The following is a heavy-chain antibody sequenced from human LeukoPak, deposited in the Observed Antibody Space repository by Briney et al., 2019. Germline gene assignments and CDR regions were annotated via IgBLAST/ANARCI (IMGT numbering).Heavy chain of an antibody. CDR2: VYPADSDT. CDR3: ARTQGLYGAADY. V-gene: IGHV5-51*01. CDR1: GYTFSDLW. D-gene: IGHD2-2*02. Sequence: NHGESLKISCQASGYTFSDLWIGWVRQMPGQGLEWMGSVYPADSDTRYSPSFQGHATISADKSISTAFLQWNSLQSSDSGIYFCARTQGLYGAADYWGQGTLVISSS. J-gene: IGHJ4*02.